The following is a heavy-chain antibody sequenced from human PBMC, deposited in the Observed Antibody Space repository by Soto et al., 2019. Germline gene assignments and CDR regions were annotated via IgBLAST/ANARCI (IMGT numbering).Heavy chain of an antibody. J-gene: IGHJ6*02. Sequence: QVQLVESGGGVVQPGRSLRLSCAASGFTFSSYAMHRVRQAPGKGLEWVAVISYDGSNKYYADSVKGRFTISRDNSKNTLYLQMNSLRAEDTAVYYCARESVTTYYGMDVWGQGTTVTVSS. CDR2: ISYDGSNK. CDR1: GFTFSSYA. D-gene: IGHD4-17*01. CDR3: ARESVTTYYGMDV. V-gene: IGHV3-30-3*01.